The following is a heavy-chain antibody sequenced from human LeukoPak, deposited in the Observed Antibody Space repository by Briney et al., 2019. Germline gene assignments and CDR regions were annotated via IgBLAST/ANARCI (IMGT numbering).Heavy chain of an antibody. D-gene: IGHD1-1*01. CDR2: MSYDGNNK. Sequence: QTGGSLRLSCAASGFTFSSYAMHWVRQAPGKGLEWVAIMSYDGNNKYYADSVKGRFTISRENAKNSLYLQMNSLRAGDTAVYYCARGQPTTGANFDYWGQGTLVTVSS. CDR3: ARGQPTTGANFDY. V-gene: IGHV3-30*14. J-gene: IGHJ4*02. CDR1: GFTFSSYA.